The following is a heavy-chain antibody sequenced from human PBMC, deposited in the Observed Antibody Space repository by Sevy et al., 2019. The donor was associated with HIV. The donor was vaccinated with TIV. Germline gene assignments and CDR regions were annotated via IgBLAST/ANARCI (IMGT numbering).Heavy chain of an antibody. CDR2: VSYIGST. Sequence: SETLSLTCAVSGGSVSSGDYYWSWIRQPPGKGLEWIGYVSYIGSTNYSPSLKSRLTISVDTSRNQFSLKLNSVTAADTAVYYCARHRIAAAGGHFDYWGQGILVTVSS. CDR3: ARHRIAAAGGHFDY. D-gene: IGHD6-13*01. V-gene: IGHV4-61*08. CDR1: GGSVSSGDYY. J-gene: IGHJ4*02.